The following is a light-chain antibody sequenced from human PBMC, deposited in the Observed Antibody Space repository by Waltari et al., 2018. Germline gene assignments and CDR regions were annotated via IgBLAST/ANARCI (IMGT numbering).Light chain of an antibody. CDR1: QRVRSN. CDR2: GVS. CDR3: QHYTNWPLT. Sequence: EIVMTQSPATLSVSPGERATLSCLASQRVRSNYLDWYQQKPGQAPRPLIYGVSTRATGIPDRFSGGGSGTDFTLTISSLQSEDFAVYYCQHYTNWPLTFGGGTKVEIK. J-gene: IGKJ4*01. V-gene: IGKV3D-15*01.